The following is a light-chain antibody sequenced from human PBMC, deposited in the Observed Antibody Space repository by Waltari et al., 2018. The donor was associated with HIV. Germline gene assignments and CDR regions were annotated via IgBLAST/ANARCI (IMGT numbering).Light chain of an antibody. CDR3: AAWDDSLRGWV. CDR2: RRN. CDR1: SSNIGTNS. Sequence: QSVLTQPPSASGTPGQRVTISCSGSSSNIGTNSVYWCQQLPGTTPTLLIYRRNQRPSGVPDRFSGSKSGTSGSLASSGLRSEDEADYYCAAWDDSLRGWVVGGGTKLTVL. J-gene: IGLJ3*02. V-gene: IGLV1-47*01.